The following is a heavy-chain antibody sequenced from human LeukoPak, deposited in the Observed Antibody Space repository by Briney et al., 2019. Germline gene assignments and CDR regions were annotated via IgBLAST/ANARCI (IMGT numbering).Heavy chain of an antibody. D-gene: IGHD2-15*01. J-gene: IGHJ4*02. CDR2: ISYDGSNK. V-gene: IGHV3-30-3*01. CDR1: GFTFSSYA. Sequence: PGRSLRLSCAASGFTFSSYAMHWVRQAPGKGLEWVAVISYDGSNKYYADSVKGRFTISRDNSKNTLYLQMNSLRAEDTAVYYCARESYCSGGSCNPLFDYWGQGTLVTVSS. CDR3: ARESYCSGGSCNPLFDY.